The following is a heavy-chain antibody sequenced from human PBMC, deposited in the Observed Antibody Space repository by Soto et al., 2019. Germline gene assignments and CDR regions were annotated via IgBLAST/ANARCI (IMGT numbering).Heavy chain of an antibody. CDR1: GFTLSSHW. Sequence: EVQLVESGGGLVQPGGSLRLSCAASGFTLSSHWMYWVRQAPGKGLEWVTYISQDGSEKYYVDSVKGRFTISRDNAKSALYLQMTSRRAEDTAVYYCARVRYFDYLVLLDDWGQGALVTVSS. D-gene: IGHD3-9*01. V-gene: IGHV3-7*01. CDR2: ISQDGSEK. J-gene: IGHJ4*02. CDR3: ARVRYFDYLVLLDD.